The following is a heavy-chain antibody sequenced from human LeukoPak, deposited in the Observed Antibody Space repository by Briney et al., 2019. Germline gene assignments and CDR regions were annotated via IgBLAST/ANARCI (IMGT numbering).Heavy chain of an antibody. CDR3: ARRHITMIVDYMDV. D-gene: IGHD3-22*01. J-gene: IGHJ6*03. V-gene: IGHV3-7*01. Sequence: RAGGSLRLSCAASGFTFSSYWMSWVRQAPGKGLEWVANIKQDGSEKYYVDSVKGRFTISRDNAKNSLYLQMNSLRAEDTAVYYCARRHITMIVDYMDVWGKGTTVTISS. CDR1: GFTFSSYW. CDR2: IKQDGSEK.